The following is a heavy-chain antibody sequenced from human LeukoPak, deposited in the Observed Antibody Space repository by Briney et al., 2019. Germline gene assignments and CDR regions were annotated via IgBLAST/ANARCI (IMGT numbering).Heavy chain of an antibody. CDR1: GFTFSTYW. D-gene: IGHD2-2*01. Sequence: GGSLRLSCAASGFTFSTYWMHWVRQAPGKGLVWVSRINTDGSRTDSVEGRFTISRDNAKNTLYLQMNSLRAEDTAVYYCAKDPLVRYCSSTSCHLDWGQGTLVTVSS. CDR3: AKDPLVRYCSSTSCHLD. J-gene: IGHJ1*01. CDR2: INTDGSRT. V-gene: IGHV3-74*01.